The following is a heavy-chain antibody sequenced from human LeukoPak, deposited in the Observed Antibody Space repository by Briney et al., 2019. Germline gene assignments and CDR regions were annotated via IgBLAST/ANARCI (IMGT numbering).Heavy chain of an antibody. CDR1: GFTVSSNY. J-gene: IGHJ4*02. CDR3: AKGSAAGRPYYFDY. D-gene: IGHD6-25*01. V-gene: IGHV3-53*01. CDR2: IDSTGAHT. Sequence: GGSLRLSCAASGFTVSSNYMSWVRQAPGKGLEWVSAIDSTGAHTWYADSVKGRFTISKDSSKTILYLQMNSLRAEDAAVYFCAKGSAAGRPYYFDYWGQGTLVTVSS.